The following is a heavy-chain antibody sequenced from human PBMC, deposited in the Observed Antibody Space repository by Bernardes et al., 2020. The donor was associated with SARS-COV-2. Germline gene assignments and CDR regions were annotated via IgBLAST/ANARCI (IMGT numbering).Heavy chain of an antibody. CDR1: GFTVGSYA. D-gene: IGHD2-21*02. CDR2: ISGSGDIT. Sequence: GGSLRLSCAASGFTVGSYAMSWVRQAPGKGLEWVSAISGSGDITNYADSVKGRFTISTDISKNTVSLQMNTLRAGDTAIYYCAKDYCDSDCDFFDRGGQGTMVTVSS. CDR3: AKDYCDSDCDFFDR. J-gene: IGHJ4*02. V-gene: IGHV3-23*01.